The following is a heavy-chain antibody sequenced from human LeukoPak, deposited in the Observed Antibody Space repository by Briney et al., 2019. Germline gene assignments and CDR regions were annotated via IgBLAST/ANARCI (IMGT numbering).Heavy chain of an antibody. CDR2: IYYSGST. Sequence: SETLSLTCTVSGGSIGSYYWSWIRQPPGKGLEWIGYIYYSGSTNYNPSLKSRVTISVDTSKNQFSLKLSSVTAADTAVYYCARAIPGYSSSWFPANWFDPWGQGTLVTVSS. V-gene: IGHV4-59*01. J-gene: IGHJ5*02. CDR3: ARAIPGYSSSWFPANWFDP. D-gene: IGHD6-13*01. CDR1: GGSIGSYY.